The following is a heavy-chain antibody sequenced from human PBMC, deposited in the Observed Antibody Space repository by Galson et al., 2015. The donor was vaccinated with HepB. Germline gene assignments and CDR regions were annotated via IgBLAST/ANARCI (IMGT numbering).Heavy chain of an antibody. V-gene: IGHV1-69*04. CDR3: AAGYCSGGSCYFRPYYYYGMDV. Sequence: SVKVSCKASGGTFSSYAISWVRQAPGQGLEWMGRIIPILGIANYAQKFQGRVTITADKSTSTAYMELNSLRSEDTAVYYCAAGYCSGGSCYFRPYYYYGMDVWGQGTPVTGSS. J-gene: IGHJ6*02. CDR2: IIPILGIA. CDR1: GGTFSSYA. D-gene: IGHD2-15*01.